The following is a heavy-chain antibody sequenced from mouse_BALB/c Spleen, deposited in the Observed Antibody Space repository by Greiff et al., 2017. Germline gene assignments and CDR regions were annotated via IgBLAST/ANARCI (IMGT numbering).Heavy chain of an antibody. CDR2: INPYNDGT. Sequence: VQLKQSGPELVKPGASVKMSCKASGYTFTSYVMHWVKQKPGQGLEWIGYINPYNDGTKYNEKFKGKATLTSDKSSSTAYMELSSLTSEDSAVYYCAREDYGNYDYYAMDYWGQGTSVTVSS. V-gene: IGHV1-14*01. J-gene: IGHJ4*01. D-gene: IGHD2-1*01. CDR3: AREDYGNYDYYAMDY. CDR1: GYTFTSYV.